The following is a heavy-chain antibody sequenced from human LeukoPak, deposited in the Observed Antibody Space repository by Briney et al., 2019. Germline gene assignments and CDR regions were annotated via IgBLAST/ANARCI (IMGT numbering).Heavy chain of an antibody. CDR1: GGSLSSYY. V-gene: IGHV4-59*08. J-gene: IGHJ4*02. CDR3: VKHGATRGFDY. Sequence: SETLSLTCTVSGGSLSSYYWSWVRQSPGKGLEWIGYVYYSGTTSYNPSLQRRVIISVDTSKNQFSLKVGSVTAADTAVYYCVKHGATRGFDYWGQGTLVTVSS. CDR2: VYYSGTT.